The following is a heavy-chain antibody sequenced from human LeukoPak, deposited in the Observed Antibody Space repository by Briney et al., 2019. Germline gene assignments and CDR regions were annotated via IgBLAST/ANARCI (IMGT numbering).Heavy chain of an antibody. J-gene: IGHJ4*02. V-gene: IGHV3-23*01. CDR1: GFTFSTFG. D-gene: IGHD2-2*01. Sequence: GGTLRLSCAASGFTFSTFGMSWVRQAPGKGLDWVSAISSSGANTFYADSVKGRFTITRDNSKNTLYLQVNSLRAEDSAVYYCARHQSGPDYWGQGTLVTVSS. CDR2: ISSSGANT. CDR3: ARHQSGPDY.